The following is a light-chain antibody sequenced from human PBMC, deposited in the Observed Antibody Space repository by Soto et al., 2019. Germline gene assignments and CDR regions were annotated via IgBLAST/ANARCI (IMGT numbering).Light chain of an antibody. Sequence: DIQMTQSPSTLSASVGDTVTITCRASQSISTSLAWYQQKPGKAPKLLISGASSLQSGVPSRFSGSASGTEFTLTISSLQPDDIATYYCQQCHRYLTFGQGTKVDIK. V-gene: IGKV1-5*01. CDR2: GAS. CDR1: QSISTS. CDR3: QQCHRYLT. J-gene: IGKJ1*01.